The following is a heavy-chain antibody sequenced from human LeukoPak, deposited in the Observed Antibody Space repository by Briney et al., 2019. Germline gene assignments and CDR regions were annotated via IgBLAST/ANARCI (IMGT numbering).Heavy chain of an antibody. Sequence: GESLKISRKGSGYSFTSYWIAWVRQMPGKGLECMGIIYPGDSDTRYSPSFRGQVTISADKSISTAYLQRSSLKASDTAMYYCARVGPYYYMDVWGKGTTVTVSS. CDR1: GYSFTSYW. CDR2: IYPGDSDT. V-gene: IGHV5-51*01. CDR3: ARVGPYYYMDV. J-gene: IGHJ6*03.